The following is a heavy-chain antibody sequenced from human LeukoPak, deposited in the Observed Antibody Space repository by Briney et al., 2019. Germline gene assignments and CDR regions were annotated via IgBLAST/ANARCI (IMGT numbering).Heavy chain of an antibody. V-gene: IGHV3-48*03. CDR3: ARQWLGYCSGGSCWGGLDY. J-gene: IGHJ4*02. Sequence: GGSLRLSCAASGFTFSSYEMNWVRQAPGKGLEWVSYISSSGSTIYYADSVKGRFTISRDNAKNSLYLQMNSLRAEDTAVYYCARQWLGYCSGGSCWGGLDYWGQGTLVTVSS. D-gene: IGHD2-15*01. CDR2: ISSSGSTI. CDR1: GFTFSSYE.